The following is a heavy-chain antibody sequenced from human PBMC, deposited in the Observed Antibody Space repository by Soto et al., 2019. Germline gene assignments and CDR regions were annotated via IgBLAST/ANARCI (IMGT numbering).Heavy chain of an antibody. CDR2: ISGSGGST. D-gene: IGHD3-9*01. Sequence: GGSLRLSCAASGFTFSSYAMSWVRQAPGKGLEWVSAISGSGGSTYYADSVKGRFTISRDNSKNSLYLQMNSLRAEDTAVYYCARDSFPGLTIFSLPWFDPWXQGTLVTVSS. V-gene: IGHV3-23*01. CDR1: GFTFSSYA. J-gene: IGHJ5*02. CDR3: ARDSFPGLTIFSLPWFDP.